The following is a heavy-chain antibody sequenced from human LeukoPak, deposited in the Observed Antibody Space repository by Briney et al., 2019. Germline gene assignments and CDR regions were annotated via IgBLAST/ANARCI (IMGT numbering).Heavy chain of an antibody. V-gene: IGHV1-18*01. CDR1: GYTFTSYG. D-gene: IGHD6-19*01. CDR3: ARGDSGGWYAAMDV. CDR2: ISAYNGNT. Sequence: ASVKVSCKASGYTFTSYGISWVRQAPGQGLEWMGWISAYNGNTNYAQKLQGRVTMTRDPSINTAYMELSSLSSDDTAVYYCARGDSGGWYAAMDVWGQGTTVSVSS. J-gene: IGHJ6*02.